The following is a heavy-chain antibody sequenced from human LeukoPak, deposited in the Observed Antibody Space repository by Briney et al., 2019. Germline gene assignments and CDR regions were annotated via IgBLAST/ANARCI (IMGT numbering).Heavy chain of an antibody. CDR3: AKLSEYSFDS. CDR1: GFTFAGYW. Sequence: QPGGSLRLSCTASGFTFAGYWMTWVRHPPGKGLEWVANIKSDGSEKYYVDSVKGRFTVSRDNTKNSLSLQLNCLRAEDTAVYYCAKLSEYSFDSRGQGTQVTVSS. V-gene: IGHV3-7*02. CDR2: IKSDGSEK. D-gene: IGHD6-6*01. J-gene: IGHJ4*02.